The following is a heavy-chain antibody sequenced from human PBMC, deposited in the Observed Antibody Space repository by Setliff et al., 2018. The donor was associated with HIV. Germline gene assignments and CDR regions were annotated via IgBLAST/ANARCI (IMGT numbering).Heavy chain of an antibody. D-gene: IGHD3-3*01. V-gene: IGHV5-51*01. CDR1: GYNFPNYW. J-gene: IGHJ5*01. Sequence: GESLKISCKGSGYNFPNYWIGWVRQMPGKGLEWMGIIYPGDSNTKYSPSFQGQVTISADKSINTAYLQWNSLKASDTAMYYCARQPTDTSGYNNWFDSWGQGTLVTVSS. CDR2: IYPGDSNT. CDR3: ARQPTDTSGYNNWFDS.